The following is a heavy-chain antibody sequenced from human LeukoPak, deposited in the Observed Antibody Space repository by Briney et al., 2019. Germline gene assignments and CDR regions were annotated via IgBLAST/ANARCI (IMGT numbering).Heavy chain of an antibody. CDR3: ARRAVVTAYYFDH. V-gene: IGHV4-39*01. CDR2: IYYSGTT. Sequence: SETLSLTCTISGGSISSTDSDWGWIRQPPGKGLEWIGSIYYSGTTYYNPSLKSRVTISIDTSKSQSSLKLSSVTAADTTVYYCARRAVVTAYYFDHWGQGTLVTVSS. CDR1: GGSISSTDSD. J-gene: IGHJ4*02. D-gene: IGHD2-21*02.